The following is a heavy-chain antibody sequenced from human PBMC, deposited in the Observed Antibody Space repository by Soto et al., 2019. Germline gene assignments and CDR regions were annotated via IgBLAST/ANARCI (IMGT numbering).Heavy chain of an antibody. CDR1: GFTFNIYA. CDR2: ISRYGDFT. V-gene: IGHV3-23*01. J-gene: IGHJ4*02. CDR3: AKDRYLDHDSRGYLFDN. Sequence: PGGSPRLSCAASGFTFNIYAITWVRQAPGKGLEWVSAISRYGDFTYYADSVEGRFTISRDNSKNTLYLQMNSLRAEDTAVYYCAKDRYLDHDSRGYLFDNWGQGTLVTVSS. D-gene: IGHD3-22*01.